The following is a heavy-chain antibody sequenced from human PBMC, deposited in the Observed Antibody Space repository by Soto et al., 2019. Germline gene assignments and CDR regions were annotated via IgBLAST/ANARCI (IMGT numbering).Heavy chain of an antibody. CDR2: IFSNDEK. CDR1: GFSLSNARMG. D-gene: IGHD1-26*01. V-gene: IGHV2-26*01. CDR3: ARIPRAGVGAKYYFDY. J-gene: IGHJ4*02. Sequence: QVTLKESGPVLVKPTETLTLTCTVSGFSLSNARMGVSWIRQPPGKALEWLAHIFSNDEKSYSTSLKSRLTISKDTSKSQVVLTMTNMDPVDTATYYCARIPRAGVGAKYYFDYWGQGTLVTVSS.